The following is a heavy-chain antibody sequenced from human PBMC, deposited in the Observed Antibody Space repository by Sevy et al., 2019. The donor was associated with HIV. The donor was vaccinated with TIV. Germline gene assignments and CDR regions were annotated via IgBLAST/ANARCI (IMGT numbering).Heavy chain of an antibody. J-gene: IGHJ4*02. CDR3: AGETAWDSDYS. CDR2: IHHNGNT. D-gene: IGHD1-1*01. CDR1: TGSITSYW. Sequence: SETLSLTCTVSTGSITSYWWTWIRQPPGKGLEWIANIHHNGNTNYNPSLKSRVTISVDTSKSQFSLRLSSVTAADTAMYYCAGETAWDSDYSWGQGTRVTVSS. V-gene: IGHV4-59*08.